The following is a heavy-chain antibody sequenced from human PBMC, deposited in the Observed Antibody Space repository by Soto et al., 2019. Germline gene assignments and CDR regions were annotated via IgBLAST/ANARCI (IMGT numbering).Heavy chain of an antibody. CDR3: ARGSAAASPFDY. J-gene: IGHJ4*02. V-gene: IGHV4-34*01. Sequence: SETLSLTCAVYGGSVSGYYWSWIRQPPGKGLEWIGEINHSGSTNYNPSLKSRVTISVDTSKNQFSLKLSSVTAADTAVYYCARGSAAASPFDYWGQGTLVTVSS. D-gene: IGHD6-13*01. CDR1: GGSVSGYY. CDR2: INHSGST.